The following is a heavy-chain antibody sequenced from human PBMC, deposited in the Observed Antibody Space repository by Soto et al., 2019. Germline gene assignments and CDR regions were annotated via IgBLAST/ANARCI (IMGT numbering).Heavy chain of an antibody. J-gene: IGHJ6*02. CDR1: GFYISSYY. CDR2: IYYSGST. D-gene: IGHD3-3*01. CDR3: AREGFWSGYYTDYYYGMDV. V-gene: IGHV4-59*01. Sequence: SETLSLTCTLSGFYISSYYWSWIRQPTGKGLEWIGYIYYSGSTNYNPSLKSRVTISVDTSKNQFSLKLSSVTAADTAVYYCAREGFWSGYYTDYYYGMDVWGQGTTVTVSS.